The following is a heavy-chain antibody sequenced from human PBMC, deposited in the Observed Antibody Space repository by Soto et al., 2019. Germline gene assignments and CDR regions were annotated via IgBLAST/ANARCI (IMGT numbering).Heavy chain of an antibody. CDR2: ISSSSSYI. CDR1: GFTFSSYS. Sequence: PGGSLRLSCAASGFTFSSYSMNWVRQAPGKGLEWVSSISSSSSYIYYADSVKGRFTISRDNAKNSLYLQMNSLRAEDTAVYYCATEMTHIADPTGAFDPWGQGTLVTVS. J-gene: IGHJ5*02. CDR3: ATEMTHIADPTGAFDP. D-gene: IGHD6-13*01. V-gene: IGHV3-21*01.